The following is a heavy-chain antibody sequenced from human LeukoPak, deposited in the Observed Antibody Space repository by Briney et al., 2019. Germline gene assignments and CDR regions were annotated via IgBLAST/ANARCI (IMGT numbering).Heavy chain of an antibody. D-gene: IGHD3-16*01. CDR3: ARGRFRTSYFDL. CDR2: INHSGST. Sequence: PSGTLSLTCGVSGGSISNTNWWSWVRQPPGQGLEWIGEINHSGSTNYNPSLKSRVTISVDTSKNQFSLKLSSVTAADTAVYYCARGRFRTSYFDLWGRGTLVTVSS. J-gene: IGHJ2*01. CDR1: GGSISNTNW. V-gene: IGHV4-4*02.